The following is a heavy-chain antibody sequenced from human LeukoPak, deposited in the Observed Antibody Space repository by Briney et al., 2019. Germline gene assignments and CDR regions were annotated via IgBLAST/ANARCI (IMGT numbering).Heavy chain of an antibody. Sequence: SETLSLTCTVSGGSISSGDYYWSWIRQPPGKGLEWIGYIYYSGSTYYNPSLKSRVTISVDTSKNQFSLKLSSVTAADTAVYYCARASGLRVPVSPWFDPWGQGTLVTVSS. V-gene: IGHV4-30-4*01. CDR2: IYYSGST. J-gene: IGHJ5*02. CDR3: ARASGLRVPVSPWFDP. D-gene: IGHD5-12*01. CDR1: GGSISSGDYY.